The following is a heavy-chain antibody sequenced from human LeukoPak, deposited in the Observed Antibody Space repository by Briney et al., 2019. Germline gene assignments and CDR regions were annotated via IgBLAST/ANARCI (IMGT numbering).Heavy chain of an antibody. CDR2: ISSSGSTI. D-gene: IGHD5-18*01. V-gene: IGHV3-48*03. Sequence: GGSLILSCAASGFTFSSYEMNWLRQAPGKGLEWVSYISSSGSTIFYADSVKGRFTISRDNAKNSLYLQLNSLRAEDTAVYYCARDPVDTTGFDFWGQGTLVTVSS. CDR1: GFTFSSYE. CDR3: ARDPVDTTGFDF. J-gene: IGHJ4*02.